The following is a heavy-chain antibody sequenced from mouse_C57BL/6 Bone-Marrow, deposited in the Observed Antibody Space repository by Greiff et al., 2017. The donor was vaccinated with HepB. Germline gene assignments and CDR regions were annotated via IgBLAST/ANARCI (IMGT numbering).Heavy chain of an antibody. J-gene: IGHJ3*01. Sequence: QVQLKESGAELVRPGTSVKVSCKASGYAFTNYLIEWVKQRPGQGLEWIGVINPGSGGTNYNEKFKGKATLTADKSSSTAYMQLSSLTSEDSAVYFCARAPSTGGFAYWGQGTLVTVSA. CDR3: ARAPSTGGFAY. CDR1: GYAFTNYL. V-gene: IGHV1-54*01. CDR2: INPGSGGT. D-gene: IGHD1-1*01.